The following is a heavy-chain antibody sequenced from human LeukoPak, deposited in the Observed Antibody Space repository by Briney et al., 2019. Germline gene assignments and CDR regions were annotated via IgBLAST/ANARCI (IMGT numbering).Heavy chain of an antibody. J-gene: IGHJ4*02. Sequence: SETLSLTCTVSGGSISSSSYYWGWIRQPPGKGLEWIGSIYYSGSTYYNPSLKSRVTISVDTSKNQFSLKLSSVTAADTAVYYCAITLAYSSGWGCWGQGTLVTVSS. CDR3: AITLAYSSGWGC. D-gene: IGHD6-19*01. CDR1: GGSISSSSYY. CDR2: IYYSGST. V-gene: IGHV4-39*01.